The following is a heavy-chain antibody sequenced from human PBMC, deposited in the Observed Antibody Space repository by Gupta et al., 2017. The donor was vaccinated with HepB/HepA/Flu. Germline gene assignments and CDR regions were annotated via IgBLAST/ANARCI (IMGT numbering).Heavy chain of an antibody. D-gene: IGHD4-17*01. CDR2: IYYSGST. V-gene: IGHV4-59*08. J-gene: IGHJ4*02. Sequence: QVQLQESGPGLVKPSETLSLTCTVSGGSISSYYWSWIRQPPGKGLEWIGDIYYSGSTNYNTSRKRRGTISVDTSKKQFARKLCSVTAAETAVYDCARHVHDDGESHFKDQFADGGQGTMVTVYS. CDR3: ARHVHDDGESHFKDQFAD. CDR1: GGSISSYY.